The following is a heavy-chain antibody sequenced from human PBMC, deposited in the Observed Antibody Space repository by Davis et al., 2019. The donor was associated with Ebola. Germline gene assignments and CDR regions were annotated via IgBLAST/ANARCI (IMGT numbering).Heavy chain of an antibody. CDR3: ARQSLDFDY. J-gene: IGHJ4*02. CDR1: GDSITSISYY. V-gene: IGHV4-39*01. Sequence: MPSETLSLTCTVSGDSITSISYYWAWIRQPPGKGLEWIANIHHSGTTFYNPSLKSRVTISVDTSKNQFSLKLNSVTAADTALYNCARQSLDFDYWGQGILVTVSS. CDR2: IHHSGTT.